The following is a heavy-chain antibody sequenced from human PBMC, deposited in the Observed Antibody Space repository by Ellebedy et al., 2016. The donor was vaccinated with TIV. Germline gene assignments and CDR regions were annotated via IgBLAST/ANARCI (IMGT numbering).Heavy chain of an antibody. Sequence: SETLSLTXTVSGGSISRGGFYWSWIRQSPGKGLEWIGHIHSSGSTHYNPSLKSRITISVDTSKNQFSLKLSSVTAADTAVYYCARDLIPAAMGMDVWGQGTTVTVSS. CDR3: ARDLIPAAMGMDV. CDR2: IHSSGST. CDR1: GGSISRGGFY. D-gene: IGHD2-2*01. V-gene: IGHV4-31*03. J-gene: IGHJ6*02.